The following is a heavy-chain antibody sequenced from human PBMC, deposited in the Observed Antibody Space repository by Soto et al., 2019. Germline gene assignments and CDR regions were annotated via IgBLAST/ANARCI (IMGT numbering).Heavy chain of an antibody. Sequence: PGRSLILTCAVSGCTINRYAMSWVRMGPGKGLELVSTFSGSGGGTYYADSAKVRFTISRDNFKSALYLQMSSLRAEDTAVYYCAKGKISTTTYTSFDSWGQGTLVTVSS. CDR3: AKGKISTTTYTSFDS. CDR2: FSGSGGGT. CDR1: GCTINRYA. V-gene: IGHV3-23*01. D-gene: IGHD1-26*01. J-gene: IGHJ5*01.